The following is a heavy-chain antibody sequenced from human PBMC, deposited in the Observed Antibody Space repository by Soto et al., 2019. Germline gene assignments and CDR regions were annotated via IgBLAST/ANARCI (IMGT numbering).Heavy chain of an antibody. CDR1: GGSFSGYY. CDR2: INHSGST. V-gene: IGHV4-34*01. CDR3: ARGLGLYYYYMDV. D-gene: IGHD3-10*01. J-gene: IGHJ6*03. Sequence: PSETLSLTCAVYGGSFSGYYWSWIRQPPGKGLEWIGEINHSGSTNYNPSLKSRVTISVDTSKNQFSLKLSSVTAADTAVYYCARGLGLYYYYMDVWGKGTTVTVSS.